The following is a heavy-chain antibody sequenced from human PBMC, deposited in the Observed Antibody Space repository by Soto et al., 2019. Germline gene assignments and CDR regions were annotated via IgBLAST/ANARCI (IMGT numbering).Heavy chain of an antibody. CDR3: ARLVYDTRLNYMYFDF. CDR1: DVSLTSGNW. CDR2: IFHDGTA. Sequence: SETLSLTCAVSDVSLTSGNWWTWVRQSPQRGLEYIGEIFHDGTANYYPSFESRVAMSVDTSRNQFSLKLTTVTAAGTAVYFCARLVYDTRLNYMYFDFWGPGTLVTVSS. D-gene: IGHD3-10*01. V-gene: IGHV4-4*02. J-gene: IGHJ4*02.